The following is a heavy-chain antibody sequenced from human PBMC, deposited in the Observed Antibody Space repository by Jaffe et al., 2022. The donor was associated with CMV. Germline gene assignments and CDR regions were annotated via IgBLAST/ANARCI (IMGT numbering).Heavy chain of an antibody. J-gene: IGHJ4*02. CDR2: ISSSSSYI. D-gene: IGHD3-22*01. Sequence: EVQLVESGGGLVKPGGSLRLSCAASGFTFSSYSMNWVRQAPGKGLEWVSSISSSSSYIYYADSVKGRFTISRDNAKNSLYLQMNSLRAEDTAVYYCARGGTPGDYDSSGYYSNWGQGTLVTVSS. V-gene: IGHV3-21*01. CDR1: GFTFSSYS. CDR3: ARGGTPGDYDSSGYYSN.